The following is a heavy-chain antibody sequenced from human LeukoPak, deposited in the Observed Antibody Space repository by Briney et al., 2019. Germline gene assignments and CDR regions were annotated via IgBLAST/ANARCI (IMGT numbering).Heavy chain of an antibody. D-gene: IGHD2-2*01. CDR2: ISYDGSNK. V-gene: IGHV3-30*18. CDR3: AKDSESDIVVAGDWFDP. CDR1: GFTFSSYG. Sequence: GGSLRLSCAASGFTFSSYGMHWVRQAPGKELEWVAVISYDGSNKYFADSVKGRFTISRDNSKNTLYLQMNSLRAEDTAVYYCAKDSESDIVVAGDWFDPWGQGTLVTVSS. J-gene: IGHJ5*02.